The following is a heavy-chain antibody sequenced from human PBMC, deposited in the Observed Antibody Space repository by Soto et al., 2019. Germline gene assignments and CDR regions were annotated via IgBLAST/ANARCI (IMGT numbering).Heavy chain of an antibody. CDR3: ARSVGGFLEWLLSPYFDY. CDR2: INHSGST. D-gene: IGHD3-3*01. CDR1: GGSSSGYY. Sequence: SETLSLTCAVYGGSSSGYYWSWIRQPPGKGLEWIGEINHSGSTNYNPSLKSRVTISVDTSKNQFSLKLSSVTAADTAVYYCARSVGGFLEWLLSPYFDYWGQGTLVTVSS. V-gene: IGHV4-34*01. J-gene: IGHJ4*02.